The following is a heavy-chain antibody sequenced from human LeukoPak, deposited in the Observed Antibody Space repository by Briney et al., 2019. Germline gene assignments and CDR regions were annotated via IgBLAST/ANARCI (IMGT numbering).Heavy chain of an antibody. D-gene: IGHD3-3*01. J-gene: IGHJ6*02. Sequence: PGGSLRLSCAASGFTFSSYWMNWARQAPGKGLEWVASINHNGNVNYYVDSVKGRFTISRDNAKNSLYLQMNSLRAEDTAVYYCARDDAGITIFGVVITDGDYYYYYGMDVWGQGTTVTVSS. CDR2: INHNGNVN. CDR1: GFTFSSYW. CDR3: ARDDAGITIFGVVITDGDYYYYYGMDV. V-gene: IGHV3-7*01.